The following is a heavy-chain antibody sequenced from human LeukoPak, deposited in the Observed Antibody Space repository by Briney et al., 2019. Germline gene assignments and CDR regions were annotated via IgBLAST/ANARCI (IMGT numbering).Heavy chain of an antibody. CDR3: ARHPNDDDSTMFDP. J-gene: IGHJ5*02. V-gene: IGHV3-66*04. Sequence: PGGSLRLSCVASGFSVSGNYMSWVRQAPGKGLEWVSVIYSAHSTYFGDSVKGRFTISRDNSKNMLYLQMNSLRVEDTAVYYCARHPNDDDSTMFDPWGQGTLVIVSS. D-gene: IGHD3-22*01. CDR2: IYSAHST. CDR1: GFSVSGNY.